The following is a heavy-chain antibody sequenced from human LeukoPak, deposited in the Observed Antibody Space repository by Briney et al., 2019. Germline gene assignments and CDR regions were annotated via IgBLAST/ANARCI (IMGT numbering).Heavy chain of an antibody. V-gene: IGHV3-33*03. Sequence: GGSLRLSCTASGFTFSSSGMNWVRQAPGKGLEWVAVIWSDGSEKRYADSVKGRFTISRDNSKSTLYLQMNSLRAEDTAVYYCVSGSDTSGYYFYWGQGTLVTVSS. CDR3: VSGSDTSGYYFY. D-gene: IGHD3-22*01. J-gene: IGHJ4*02. CDR2: IWSDGSEK. CDR1: GFTFSSSG.